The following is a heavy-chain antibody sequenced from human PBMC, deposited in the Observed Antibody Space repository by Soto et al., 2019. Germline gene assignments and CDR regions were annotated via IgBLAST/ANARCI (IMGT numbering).Heavy chain of an antibody. D-gene: IGHD3-10*01. J-gene: IGHJ6*03. CDR2: ISYDGSKT. V-gene: IGHV3-30*18. CDR1: GFTFSSDG. CDR3: AKEGFGELFFYMDV. Sequence: QVQLVESGGGVVQPGRSLRLSCAASGFTFSSDGMHWVRQAPGKGLEWVAVISYDGSKTYYADSVKGRFTISRDNSKSTLYLQMNRLRAEDTAVDYCAKEGFGELFFYMDVWGNGTTVTVS.